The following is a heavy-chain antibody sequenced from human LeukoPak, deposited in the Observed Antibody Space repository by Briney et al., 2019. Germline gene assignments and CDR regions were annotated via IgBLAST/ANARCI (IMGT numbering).Heavy chain of an antibody. CDR3: ARVLHYYGSGSYYNLGY. V-gene: IGHV1-2*02. CDR1: RYTFTGYY. CDR2: INPNSGGT. Sequence: ASVKVSCKASRYTFTGYYMHWVRQPPGQGLEWMGWINPNSGGTNYAQRLQGRVTMTRDTSLSTADIELSRLRSDDTAVYYCARVLHYYGSGSYYNLGYWGQGTLVTVSS. J-gene: IGHJ4*02. D-gene: IGHD3-10*01.